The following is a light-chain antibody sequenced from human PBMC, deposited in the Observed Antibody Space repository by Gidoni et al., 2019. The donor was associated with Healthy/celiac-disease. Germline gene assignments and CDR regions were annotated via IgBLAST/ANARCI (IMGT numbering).Light chain of an antibody. Sequence: AIQMTPSPASLSASVGDRFTITCRASQGIRNDLGWYQQKPGKAPKLLIYAASSLHSGVPSRFSGSGSGTDFTLTISSLQPEDIATYYCLQEYNYPLTFGQGTKVEIK. CDR2: AAS. CDR1: QGIRND. J-gene: IGKJ1*01. CDR3: LQEYNYPLT. V-gene: IGKV1-6*01.